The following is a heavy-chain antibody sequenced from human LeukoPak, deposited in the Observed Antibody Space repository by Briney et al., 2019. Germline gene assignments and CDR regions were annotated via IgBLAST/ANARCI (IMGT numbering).Heavy chain of an antibody. CDR3: AKDPQSIYVWGSYRYTHDY. CDR1: GFTFSSYG. D-gene: IGHD3-16*02. V-gene: IGHV3-30*18. CDR2: ISYDGSNK. J-gene: IGHJ4*02. Sequence: PGGSLRLSCAASGFTFSSYGMHWVRQAPGKGLEWVAVISYDGSNKYYADSVKGRFTISRDNSKNTLYLQMNSLRAEDTAVYYCAKDPQSIYVWGSYRYTHDYWGQGTLVTVSS.